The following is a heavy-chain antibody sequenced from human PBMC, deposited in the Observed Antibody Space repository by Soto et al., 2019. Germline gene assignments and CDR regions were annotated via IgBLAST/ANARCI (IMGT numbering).Heavy chain of an antibody. J-gene: IGHJ5*02. Sequence: QVQLQESGPGLVKPSQTLSLTCTVSGGSISSGGYYWSWIRQHPGKGLEWIGYIYYSGSTYYNPSLKSRVTISVDTSKNQFSLKLSSVTAADTAVYYCASRYCSGGCCYLAFDPWGQGTLVTVSS. CDR1: GGSISSGGYY. CDR3: ASRYCSGGCCYLAFDP. V-gene: IGHV4-31*03. D-gene: IGHD2-15*01. CDR2: IYYSGST.